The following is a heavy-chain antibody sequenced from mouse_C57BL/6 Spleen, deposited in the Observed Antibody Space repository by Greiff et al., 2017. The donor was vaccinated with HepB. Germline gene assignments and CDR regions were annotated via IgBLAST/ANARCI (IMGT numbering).Heavy chain of an antibody. CDR1: GYSITSGYD. Sequence: EVKVVESGPGMVKPSQSLSLTCTVTGYSITSGYDWHWIRHFPGNKLEWMGYISYSGSTNYNPSLKSRISITHDTSKNHFFLKLNSVTTEDTATYYCARGGYSNYYAMDYWGQGTSVTVSS. D-gene: IGHD2-5*01. J-gene: IGHJ4*01. V-gene: IGHV3-1*01. CDR3: ARGGYSNYYAMDY. CDR2: ISYSGST.